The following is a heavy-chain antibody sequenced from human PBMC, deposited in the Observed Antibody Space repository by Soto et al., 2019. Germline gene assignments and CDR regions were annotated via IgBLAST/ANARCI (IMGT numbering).Heavy chain of an antibody. V-gene: IGHV1-69*13. J-gene: IGHJ4*02. CDR3: AKALDGCNSSFVY. CDR2: IIPKLGSA. D-gene: IGHD4-4*01. Sequence: SVKVSCKASGGGNLRDYRTTWVRRAPGQGLEWMGGIIPKLGSANYAQNFQGRVTVTADESTNTVYMELRSLRSDDTAVYYCAKALDGCNSSFVYWGQGTLVTVSS. CDR1: GGGNLRDYR.